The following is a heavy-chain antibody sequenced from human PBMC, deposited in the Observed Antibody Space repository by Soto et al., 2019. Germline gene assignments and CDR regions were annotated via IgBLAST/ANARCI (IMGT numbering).Heavy chain of an antibody. V-gene: IGHV4-59*01. D-gene: IGHD5-12*01. CDR2: IHYNGNT. CDR1: GGSISSYY. J-gene: IGHJ4*02. Sequence: ETLSLTCTVSGGSISSYYWSWIRQPPGKGLEWIGNIHYNGNTKYNPSLKSRVSMSVDTSKNQFSLRLISVTAADTAKYFCAREGNLGKWLQPLDFWGQGTLVTVSS. CDR3: AREGNLGKWLQPLDF.